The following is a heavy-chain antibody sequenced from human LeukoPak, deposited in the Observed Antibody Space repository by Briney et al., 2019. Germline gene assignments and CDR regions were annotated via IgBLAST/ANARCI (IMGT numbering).Heavy chain of an antibody. Sequence: PSETLSLTCTVSGGSISSSSYYWGWIRQPPGKGLEWIGSIYYSGSTYYNPSLKSRVTISVDTSKNQLSLKLSSVTAADTALYYCAKSGGFGLIDYWGQGTLVTVSS. V-gene: IGHV4-39*01. D-gene: IGHD1-26*01. CDR2: IYYSGST. CDR3: AKSGGFGLIDY. CDR1: GGSISSSSYY. J-gene: IGHJ4*02.